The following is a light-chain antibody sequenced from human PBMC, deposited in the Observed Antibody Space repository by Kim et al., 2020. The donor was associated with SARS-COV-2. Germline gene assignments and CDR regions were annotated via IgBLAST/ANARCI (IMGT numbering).Light chain of an antibody. V-gene: IGLV1-40*01. CDR2: GNN. J-gene: IGLJ2*01. Sequence: QRITTSCTGSSSNIGAGYDVHWYQQLPGTAPKLLIYGNNNRPSGVPDRFSGSKSGTSASLAITGLQAEDEAEYYCQSYDSSLSAVVFGGGTQLTVL. CDR1: SSNIGAGYD. CDR3: QSYDSSLSAVV.